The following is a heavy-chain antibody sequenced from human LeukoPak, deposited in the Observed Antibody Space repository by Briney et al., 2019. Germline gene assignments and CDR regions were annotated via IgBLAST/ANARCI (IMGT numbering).Heavy chain of an antibody. Sequence: SETLSLTCTVSGGSISSSSYYWGWIRQPPGKGLEWIRSIYYSGSTYYNSSLKSRVTISVDTSKHQFSLKLSSVTAADTAVYYCARGAAVAFDNWGQGTLVTVSS. CDR3: ARGAAVAFDN. J-gene: IGHJ4*02. CDR1: GGSISSSSYY. CDR2: IYYSGST. V-gene: IGHV4-39*01. D-gene: IGHD6-19*01.